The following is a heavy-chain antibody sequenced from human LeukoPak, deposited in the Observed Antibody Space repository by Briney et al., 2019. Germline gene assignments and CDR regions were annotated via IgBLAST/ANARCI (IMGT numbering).Heavy chain of an antibody. Sequence: PGGSLRLSCAASGFTFSSYSMNWVRQAPGKGLEWVSSISSSSSYIYYADSVKGRFTISRDNAKNSLYLQMNSLRAEDTAVYYYARDDNIVVVTAIPDAFDIWGQGTMVTVSS. D-gene: IGHD2-21*02. CDR2: ISSSSSYI. CDR1: GFTFSSYS. V-gene: IGHV3-21*01. J-gene: IGHJ3*02. CDR3: ARDDNIVVVTAIPDAFDI.